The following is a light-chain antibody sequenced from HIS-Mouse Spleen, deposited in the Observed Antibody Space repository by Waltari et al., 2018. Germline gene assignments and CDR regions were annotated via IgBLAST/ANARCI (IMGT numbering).Light chain of an antibody. V-gene: IGKV6-21*01. CDR2: YAS. Sequence: ESVLTQSPDFQSVTPKEKVIITCRASQIIGISLHWYQKNPVQSPKLLIKYASQSFSGVPSRFSGSGSGTDFTLTINSLEAEDAATYYCHQSSSLPWTFGQGTKVEIK. CDR3: HQSSSLPWT. J-gene: IGKJ1*01. CDR1: QIIGIS.